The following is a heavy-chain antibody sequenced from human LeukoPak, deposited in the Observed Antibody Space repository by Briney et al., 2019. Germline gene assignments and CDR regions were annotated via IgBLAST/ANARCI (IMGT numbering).Heavy chain of an antibody. CDR3: TTDQVDYYYYYMDV. Sequence: GGTLRLSCAASGFTFSNAWMSWVRQAPGKGLEWVGRIKSKTDGGTTDYAAPVKGRFTISGDDSKNTLYLQMNSLKTEDTAVYYCTTDQVDYYYYYMDVWGKGTTVTVSS. J-gene: IGHJ6*03. V-gene: IGHV3-15*01. CDR1: GFTFSNAW. CDR2: IKSKTDGGTT.